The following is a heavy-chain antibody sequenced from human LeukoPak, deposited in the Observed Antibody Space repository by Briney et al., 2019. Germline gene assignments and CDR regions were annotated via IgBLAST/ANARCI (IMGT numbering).Heavy chain of an antibody. Sequence: GGSLRLSCAASGFTFSSYSMNWVRQAPGKGLEWVSSISSSSSYIYYADSVKGRFTISRDNAKNSLYLQMNSLRAEDTAVYYCARDSSGYYSHFDYWGQGTLVTVSS. D-gene: IGHD3-22*01. CDR2: ISSSSSYI. CDR1: GFTFSSYS. V-gene: IGHV3-21*01. CDR3: ARDSSGYYSHFDY. J-gene: IGHJ4*02.